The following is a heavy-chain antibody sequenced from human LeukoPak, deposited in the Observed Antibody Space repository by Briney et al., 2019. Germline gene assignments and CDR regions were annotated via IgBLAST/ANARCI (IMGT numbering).Heavy chain of an antibody. Sequence: GASVKVSCKASGYTFTSYGISWVRQAPGQGLEWMGWISAYNGNTNYAQKLQGRVTMTTDTSTSTAYMELRSLRSDDTAVYYCARDIRDYYDSSGYYGGLDYWGQGTLVTVSS. D-gene: IGHD3-22*01. J-gene: IGHJ4*02. CDR3: ARDIRDYYDSSGYYGGLDY. CDR1: GYTFTSYG. CDR2: ISAYNGNT. V-gene: IGHV1-18*01.